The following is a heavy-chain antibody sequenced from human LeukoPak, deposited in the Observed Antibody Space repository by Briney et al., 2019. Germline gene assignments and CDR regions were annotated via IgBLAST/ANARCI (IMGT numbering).Heavy chain of an antibody. J-gene: IGHJ6*03. CDR1: GGSISSYS. V-gene: IGHV4-4*07. Sequence: SETLSLTCTVSGGSISSYSWSWIRRPAVKGLEWIGRMYTSGSTKYNPSLKSRVTMSVDTSKDQFSLKLSSVTAADTAVYYCARDLRRRVTAIGYGPREYYYYMDVWGKGTTVTISS. CDR3: ARDLRRRVTAIGYGPREYYYYMDV. D-gene: IGHD2-21*02. CDR2: MYTSGST.